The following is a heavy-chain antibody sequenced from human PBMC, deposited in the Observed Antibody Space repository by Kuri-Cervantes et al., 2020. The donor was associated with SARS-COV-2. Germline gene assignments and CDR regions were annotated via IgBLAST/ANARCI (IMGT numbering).Heavy chain of an antibody. Sequence: ESLKISCTVSGGSISSYCWSWIRQPAGKGLEWIGRIYTSGSTNYNPSLKSRVTISVDTSKNQFSLKLSSVTAADTAVYYCARWIAAALDYWGQGTLVTVSS. CDR1: GGSISSYC. CDR2: IYTSGST. CDR3: ARWIAAALDY. V-gene: IGHV4-4*07. J-gene: IGHJ4*02. D-gene: IGHD6-13*01.